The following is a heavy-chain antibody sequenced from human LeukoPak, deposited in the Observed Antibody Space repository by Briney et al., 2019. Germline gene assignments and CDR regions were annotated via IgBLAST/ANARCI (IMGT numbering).Heavy chain of an antibody. Sequence: NTSQTLSLTCTVSGGSISSTSYHWAWIRQPPGKGLEWIATVYYTGSAYCNPSLKSQVTISVDTSKSQFSLKLSSVTTADTALYYCARYASGSYYWFDPWGQGTLVTVSS. CDR1: GGSISSTSYH. J-gene: IGHJ5*02. V-gene: IGHV4-39*01. CDR2: VYYTGSA. CDR3: ARYASGSYYWFDP. D-gene: IGHD3-10*01.